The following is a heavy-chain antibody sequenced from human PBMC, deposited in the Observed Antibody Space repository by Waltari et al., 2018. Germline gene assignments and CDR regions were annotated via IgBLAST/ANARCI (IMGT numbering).Heavy chain of an antibody. CDR1: GFTFSSYE. CDR3: ARASTYYYDSSGYYYPYGMDV. V-gene: IGHV3-48*03. Sequence: EVQLVESGGGLVQPGGSLRLSCAASGFTFSSYEMNWVRQAPGKGLEWVSYISSSGSTIYYADSVKGRFTISRDNAKNSLYLQMNSLRAEDTAVYYCARASTYYYDSSGYYYPYGMDVWGQGTTVTVSS. J-gene: IGHJ6*02. D-gene: IGHD3-22*01. CDR2: ISSSGSTI.